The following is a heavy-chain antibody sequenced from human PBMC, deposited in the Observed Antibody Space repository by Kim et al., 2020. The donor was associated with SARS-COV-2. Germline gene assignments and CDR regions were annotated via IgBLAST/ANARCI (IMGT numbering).Heavy chain of an antibody. J-gene: IGHJ6*02. D-gene: IGHD5-12*01. Sequence: GGSLRLSCAASGFTFSSYEMNWVRQAPGKGLEWVSYISSSGSSTYYADSVKGRFTISRDNAKNSLYLQMNSLRAEDTAVYYCARDEVATTHYYGMDVWGQGTTVSVS. CDR2: ISSSGSST. CDR3: ARDEVATTHYYGMDV. V-gene: IGHV3-48*03. CDR1: GFTFSSYE.